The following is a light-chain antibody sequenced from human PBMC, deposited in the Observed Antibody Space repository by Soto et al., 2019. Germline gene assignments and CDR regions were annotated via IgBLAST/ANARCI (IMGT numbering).Light chain of an antibody. CDR3: SSYTSSSTLV. Sequence: QSVLTQPASVSGSPGQSITISCTGTSSDVGGYNYVSWYQQHPGKAPKLMIYEVSNRPSGVSNRFSGSKSCNTASLTISGLQAEDEADDYCSSYTSSSTLVFGTGTKLTVL. CDR2: EVS. J-gene: IGLJ1*01. V-gene: IGLV2-14*01. CDR1: SSDVGGYNY.